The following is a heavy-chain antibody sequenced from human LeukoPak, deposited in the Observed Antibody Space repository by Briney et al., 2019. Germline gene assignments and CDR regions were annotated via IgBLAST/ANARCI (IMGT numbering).Heavy chain of an antibody. CDR2: IIPILGIA. Sequence: SSVKVSCKASVGTLSSYTISWVRQAPGHGLEWMGRIIPILGIANYVQKFQGRVTITADKPTSTADIELSSLRSEDTAVYYCARDYYCGSGSYNWFDPWGQGTLVTVSS. V-gene: IGHV1-69*04. CDR3: ARDYYCGSGSYNWFDP. D-gene: IGHD3-10*01. J-gene: IGHJ5*02. CDR1: VGTLSSYT.